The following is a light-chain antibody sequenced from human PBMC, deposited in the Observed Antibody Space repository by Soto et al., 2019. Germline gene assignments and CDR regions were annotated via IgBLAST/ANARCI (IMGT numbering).Light chain of an antibody. CDR1: QSINSN. CDR3: QQYGSSPPIT. Sequence: VMTQSPATLSVSPGERATLSCTASQSINSNLAWYQQRPGQAPRLLIYGASTRATGIPARFSGSGSGTEFTLTISSLQSEDFAVYYCQQYGSSPPITFGQGTRLEIK. CDR2: GAS. J-gene: IGKJ5*01. V-gene: IGKV3-15*01.